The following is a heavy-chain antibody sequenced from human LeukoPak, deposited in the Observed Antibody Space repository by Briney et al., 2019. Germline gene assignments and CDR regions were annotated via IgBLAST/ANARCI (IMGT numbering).Heavy chain of an antibody. CDR1: GLTFSNHA. J-gene: IGHJ1*01. CDR2: INGSGTKV. V-gene: IGHV3-21*01. Sequence: GGSLRLSCAASGLTFSNHAMNWVRQAPGKGLEWVTSINGSGTKVFYADSVRGRFTVSRDNAGNSLSLQMDSLRVEDTAVYYCTRELLSLQQGLDFWGQGALVTVSS. CDR3: TRELLSLQQGLDF. D-gene: IGHD3-10*01.